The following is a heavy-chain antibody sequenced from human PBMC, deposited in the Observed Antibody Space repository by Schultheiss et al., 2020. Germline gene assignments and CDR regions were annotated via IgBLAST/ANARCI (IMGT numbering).Heavy chain of an antibody. D-gene: IGHD2-15*01. J-gene: IGHJ6*03. Sequence: GGSLRLSCAASGFTFSSYGMHWVRQAPGKGLEWVAVISYDGSNKYYADSVKGRFTISRDNSKNTLYLQMNSLRAEDTAVYYCAKDLASGSEYYYYYMDVWGKGTTVNVSS. CDR1: GFTFSSYG. CDR2: ISYDGSNK. CDR3: AKDLASGSEYYYYYMDV. V-gene: IGHV3-30*18.